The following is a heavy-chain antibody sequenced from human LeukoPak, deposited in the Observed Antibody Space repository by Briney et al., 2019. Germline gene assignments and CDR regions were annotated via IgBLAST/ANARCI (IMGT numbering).Heavy chain of an antibody. V-gene: IGHV4-34*01. Sequence: SETLSLTCAVYGGSFSGYYWSWIRQPPGKGLEWIGENNHSGSTNYNPSLKSRVTISVDTSKNQFSLKLSSVTAADTAVYYCARVNRGYIYVRSPSYFDYWGQGTLVTVSS. D-gene: IGHD5-18*01. CDR1: GGSFSGYY. J-gene: IGHJ4*02. CDR3: ARVNRGYIYVRSPSYFDY. CDR2: NNHSGST.